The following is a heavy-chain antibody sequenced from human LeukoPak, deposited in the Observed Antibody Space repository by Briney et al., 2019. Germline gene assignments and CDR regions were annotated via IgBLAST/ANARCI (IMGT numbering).Heavy chain of an antibody. Sequence: SGGSLRLSCVASGFTFRNYAISWVRQAPGQGLEWVSTITSSRTTYYAASVTGRFTISRDNSQGTVSLQMNSLRVEDTAIYYCAKVYGDYDYYFDFWGQGTLVTISS. CDR1: GFTFRNYA. CDR2: ITSSRTT. V-gene: IGHV3-23*01. J-gene: IGHJ4*02. D-gene: IGHD4-17*01. CDR3: AKVYGDYDYYFDF.